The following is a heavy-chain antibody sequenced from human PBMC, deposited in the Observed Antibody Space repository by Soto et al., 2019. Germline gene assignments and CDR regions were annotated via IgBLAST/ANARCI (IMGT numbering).Heavy chain of an antibody. CDR3: ARGSIAAAGMSAFDI. D-gene: IGHD6-13*01. J-gene: IGHJ3*02. CDR2: IGTAGDP. CDR1: GFTFSSYD. V-gene: IGHV3-13*05. Sequence: GESLKISCAASGFTFSSYDMHWVRQATGKGLEWVSAIGTAGDPYYPGSVKGRFTISRENAKNSLYLQMNSLRAGDTAVYYCARGSIAAAGMSAFDIWGQGTMVTVSS.